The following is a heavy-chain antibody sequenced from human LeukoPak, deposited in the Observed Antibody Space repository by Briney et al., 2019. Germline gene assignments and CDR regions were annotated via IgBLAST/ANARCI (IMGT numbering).Heavy chain of an antibody. V-gene: IGHV1-46*01. CDR3: ARDRSYYYDSSEPDY. J-gene: IGHJ4*02. Sequence: GASVKVSCKASGYTFTSYYMHWVRQAPGQGLEWMGIINPSGGSTSYAQKFQGRVTMTRDMSTSTVYMELSSLRSEDTAVYYCARDRSYYYDSSEPDYWGQGTLVTVSS. CDR1: GYTFTSYY. CDR2: INPSGGST. D-gene: IGHD3-22*01.